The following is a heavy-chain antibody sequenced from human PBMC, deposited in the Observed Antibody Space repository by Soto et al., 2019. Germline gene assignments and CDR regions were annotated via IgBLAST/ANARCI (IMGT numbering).Heavy chain of an antibody. Sequence: QVQLVESGGGVGQPGRSLRLSCAASGFTFSRHTMHWVRQAPARGLEWVAAISDVGSNTYYADSVKGRFTISKDNSKHPLYLQMNNLSSEDTAVHHCAREVYYDFWSGFNTHPYSFDDWGQGTLVTVSS. V-gene: IGHV3-30-3*01. CDR2: ISDVGSNT. J-gene: IGHJ4*02. CDR1: GFTFSRHT. D-gene: IGHD3-3*01. CDR3: AREVYYDFWSGFNTHPYSFDD.